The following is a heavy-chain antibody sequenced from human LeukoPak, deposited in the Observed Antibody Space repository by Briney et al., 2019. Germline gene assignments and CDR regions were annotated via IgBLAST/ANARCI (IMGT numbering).Heavy chain of an antibody. Sequence: ASVKVSCKASGYTFTSYDINWARQATGQGLEWMGWMNPNSGNTGYARKFQGRVTMTRNTSINTAYMELSSLRSEDTAVYYCARGNYDFWSGYQYDWFDPWGQGTLVTVSS. CDR2: MNPNSGNT. CDR1: GYTFTSYD. J-gene: IGHJ5*02. D-gene: IGHD3-3*01. CDR3: ARGNYDFWSGYQYDWFDP. V-gene: IGHV1-8*01.